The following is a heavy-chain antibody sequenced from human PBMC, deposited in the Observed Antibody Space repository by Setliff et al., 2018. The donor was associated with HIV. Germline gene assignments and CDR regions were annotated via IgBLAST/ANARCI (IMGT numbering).Heavy chain of an antibody. V-gene: IGHV4-59*12. CDR3: ARGARLLAGYSDRWDYYYMGV. Sequence: SETLSLTCTVSGGSISSYYWSWIRQPPGKGLEWIGYIYYSGSTNYNPSLKSRFTISVDTSKNQFSLKVNSVTAADTAVYYCARGARLLAGYSDRWDYYYMGVWGKGTTVTVSS. J-gene: IGHJ6*03. CDR2: IYYSGST. D-gene: IGHD6-13*01. CDR1: GGSISSYY.